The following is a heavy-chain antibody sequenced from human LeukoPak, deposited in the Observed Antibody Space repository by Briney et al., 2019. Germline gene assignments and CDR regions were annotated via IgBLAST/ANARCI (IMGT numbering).Heavy chain of an antibody. D-gene: IGHD1-1*01. J-gene: IGHJ4*02. CDR1: GFPFSDYS. CDR3: ARDHNYAFDN. Sequence: PGGSLRLSCTASGFPFSDYSMNWVRQAPGKGLEWISYIGISSGNTKYADSVRGRFTISADNAKNSLYLQMNSLRVEDTAGYYCARDHNYAFDNWGQGTLVSVSS. CDR2: IGISSGNT. V-gene: IGHV3-48*04.